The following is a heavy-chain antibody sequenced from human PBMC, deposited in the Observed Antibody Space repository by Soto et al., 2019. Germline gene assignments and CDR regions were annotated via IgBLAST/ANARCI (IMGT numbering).Heavy chain of an antibody. V-gene: IGHV3-7*03. CDR2: IKPDGSEK. CDR1: GFTFNSHT. J-gene: IGHJ4*02. CDR3: ARGDGSGCPAF. Sequence: GGSLRLSCTASGFTFNSHTMHWVRQAPGEGLEWVANIKPDGSEKYYGDSVKGRFSISRDNSENSLYLQMNGLGVDDTAVYYCARGDGSGCPAFWGQGTLVTVSS. D-gene: IGHD3-22*01.